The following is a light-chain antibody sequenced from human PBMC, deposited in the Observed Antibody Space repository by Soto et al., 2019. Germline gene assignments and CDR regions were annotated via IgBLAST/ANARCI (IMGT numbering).Light chain of an antibody. Sequence: EIVLTQSPGTLSLSPGERATLSCRASQSISNNFAWFQQKPGQAPRLLISGASSRATGIPDRFTGSGSGTDFTLTISRLEPEDFAVYYCQQYGSSPRTFGQGTKVDIK. CDR2: GAS. J-gene: IGKJ1*01. CDR3: QQYGSSPRT. CDR1: QSISNN. V-gene: IGKV3-20*01.